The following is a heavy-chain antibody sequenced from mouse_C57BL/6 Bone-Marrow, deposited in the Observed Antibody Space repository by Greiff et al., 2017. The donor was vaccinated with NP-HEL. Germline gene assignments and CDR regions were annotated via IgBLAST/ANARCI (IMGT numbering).Heavy chain of an antibody. V-gene: IGHV1-55*01. CDR1: GYTFTSYW. Sequence: VQLQQPGAELVKPGASVKLSCKASGYTFTSYWITWVKQRPGQGLEWIGDIYPGSGSTNYNEKFKGKATLTVDTSSSTAYMQLSSLTSEDSAVYYCASYNYAQFAYWGQGTLVTVSA. J-gene: IGHJ3*01. CDR3: ASYNYAQFAY. CDR2: IYPGSGST. D-gene: IGHD1-1*01.